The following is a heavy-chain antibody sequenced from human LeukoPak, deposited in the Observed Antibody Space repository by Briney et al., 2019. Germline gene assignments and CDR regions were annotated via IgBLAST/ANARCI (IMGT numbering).Heavy chain of an antibody. J-gene: IGHJ4*02. V-gene: IGHV4-59*01. CDR1: GSSISSYY. D-gene: IGHD5-12*01. CDR3: ARQTHSGYTPPPFDY. Sequence: SETLSLTCTVSGSSISSYYWSRIRQPPGKGLEWIGYIYYSGSTNYNPSLKSRVTISVDTSKNQFSLKLSSVTAADTAVYYCARQTHSGYTPPPFDYWGQGTLVTVSS. CDR2: IYYSGST.